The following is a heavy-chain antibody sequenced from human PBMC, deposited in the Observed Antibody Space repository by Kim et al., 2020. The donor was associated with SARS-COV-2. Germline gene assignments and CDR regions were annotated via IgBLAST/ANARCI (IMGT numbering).Heavy chain of an antibody. J-gene: IGHJ4*02. Sequence: SETLSLTCTVSGGSISSGGYYWSWIRQHPGKGLEWIGYIYYSGSTYYNPSLKSRVTISVDTSKNQFSLKLSSVTAADTAVYYCAREGVRGVMSSPPDYWGQGTLVTVSS. V-gene: IGHV4-31*03. D-gene: IGHD3-10*01. CDR3: AREGVRGVMSSPPDY. CDR1: GGSISSGGYY. CDR2: IYYSGST.